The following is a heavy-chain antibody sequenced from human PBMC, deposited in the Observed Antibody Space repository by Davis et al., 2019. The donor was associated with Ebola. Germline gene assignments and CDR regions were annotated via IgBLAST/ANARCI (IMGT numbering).Heavy chain of an antibody. J-gene: IGHJ5*02. V-gene: IGHV1-18*01. CDR1: GYSFTSYG. CDR3: ELSLGYCSRTNCFSWFDP. D-gene: IGHD2-2*01. Sequence: AASVKVSCKTSGYSFTSYGISWVRQAPGRGLEWLGWISPYNGDPSYSQRVQGRVSLTTDTSTSTVYMELRSLTSDDTAMYYCELSLGYCSRTNCFSWFDPWGQGTLVTVSP. CDR2: ISPYNGDP.